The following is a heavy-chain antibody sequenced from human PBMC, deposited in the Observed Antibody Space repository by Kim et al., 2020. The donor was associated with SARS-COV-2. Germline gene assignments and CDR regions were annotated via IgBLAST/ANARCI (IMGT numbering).Heavy chain of an antibody. CDR2: INHSGST. Sequence: SETLSLTCAVYGGSFSGYYWSWIRQPPGKGLEWIGEINHSGSTNYNPSLKSRVTISVDTSKNQFSLKLNSVTAADTAVYYCARARIAAAGPYYYYGMDVWGQGTPVTVPS. J-gene: IGHJ6*02. D-gene: IGHD6-13*01. CDR3: ARARIAAAGPYYYYGMDV. CDR1: GGSFSGYY. V-gene: IGHV4-34*01.